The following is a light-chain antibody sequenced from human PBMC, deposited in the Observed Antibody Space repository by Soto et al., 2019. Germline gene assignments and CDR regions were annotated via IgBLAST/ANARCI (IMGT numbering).Light chain of an antibody. CDR2: DVS. J-gene: IGLJ1*01. Sequence: QSALTQPASVSGSPGQSITISCTGTSSDVGGYNYVSWYQQHPGKAPKLMIYDVSNRPSGVSNRFSGSKSGNTASLTISGRQAEDEADYYCSSYTSSSLYVFGPGTKLTVL. CDR3: SSYTSSSLYV. CDR1: SSDVGGYNY. V-gene: IGLV2-14*01.